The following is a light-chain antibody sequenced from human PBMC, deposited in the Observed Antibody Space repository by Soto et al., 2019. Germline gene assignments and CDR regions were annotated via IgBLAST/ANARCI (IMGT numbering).Light chain of an antibody. V-gene: IGKV1-9*01. Sequence: DIQLTQSPSFLSASVGDRVTITCQASQGISSYLAWYQQKPGKAPKLLIYAASTLQSGVPSRFSGSGSGTEFTLTISSLQPEDFATYYCQQFNSYLITFGQGTRLEIK. CDR1: QGISSY. J-gene: IGKJ5*01. CDR2: AAS. CDR3: QQFNSYLIT.